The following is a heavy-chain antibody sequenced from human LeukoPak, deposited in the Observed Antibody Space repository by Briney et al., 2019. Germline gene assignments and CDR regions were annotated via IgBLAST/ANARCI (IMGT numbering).Heavy chain of an antibody. D-gene: IGHD1-26*01. J-gene: IGHJ4*02. V-gene: IGHV3-30*04. CDR2: ISYDGSNE. CDR3: AGDQGGATSY. Sequence: GGSLRLSCAASGFTFSSYVMHWVRQAPGKGLEWVAIISYDGSNEYYADSVKGRFTISRDNAKNSLYLQMDSLRAEDTAVYYCAGDQGGATSYWGQGTLVTVSS. CDR1: GFTFSSYV.